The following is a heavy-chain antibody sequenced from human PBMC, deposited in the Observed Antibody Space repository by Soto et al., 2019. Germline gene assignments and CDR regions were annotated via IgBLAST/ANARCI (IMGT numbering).Heavy chain of an antibody. Sequence: SLVLACTASGFSFEDYAMHWVRQGPGKGLEWVAGISWNSGRIDHADSVKGRFTISRDNAWNSLYLQMSSLRPEDTALYYCVKDRDCTRTTCPDGYSGMDVWGQGTKVTVSS. D-gene: IGHD2-2*01. CDR2: ISWNSGRI. J-gene: IGHJ6*02. V-gene: IGHV3-9*01. CDR3: VKDRDCTRTTCPDGYSGMDV. CDR1: GFSFEDYA.